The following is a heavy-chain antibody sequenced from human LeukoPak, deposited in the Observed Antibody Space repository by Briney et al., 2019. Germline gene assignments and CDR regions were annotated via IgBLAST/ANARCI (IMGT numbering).Heavy chain of an antibody. CDR2: ISAYNGNT. D-gene: IGHD6-13*01. CDR1: GYTFTIYG. V-gene: IGHV1-18*01. CDR3: ARDEPHSSSWYADY. Sequence: ASVTVSFTSSGYTFTIYGISWVRQAPGQGLEWMGWISAYNGNTNYAQKLQGRVTMTTDTSTSTAYMELRSLRSDDTAVYYCARDEPHSSSWYADYWGQGTLVTVSS. J-gene: IGHJ4*02.